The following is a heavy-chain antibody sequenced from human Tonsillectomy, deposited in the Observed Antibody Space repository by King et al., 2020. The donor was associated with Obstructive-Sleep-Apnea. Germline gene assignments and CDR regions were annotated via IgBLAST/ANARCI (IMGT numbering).Heavy chain of an antibody. J-gene: IGHJ6*02. Sequence: VQLVESGGGLVQPGGSLRLSCGASGFTFSSYWVNWVRQAPGKGLEWVANINQDGTETNFVDSVKGRFTISRDNAKNSLYLQMNSLRVEDTAVYYCARDRGLTVYFFYGMDVWGRGTTVTVSS. V-gene: IGHV3-7*03. CDR3: ARDRGLTVYFFYGMDV. CDR2: INQDGTET. D-gene: IGHD2-8*01. CDR1: GFTFSSYW.